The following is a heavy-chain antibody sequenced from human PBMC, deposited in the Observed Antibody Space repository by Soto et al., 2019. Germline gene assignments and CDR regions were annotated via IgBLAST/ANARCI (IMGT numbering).Heavy chain of an antibody. D-gene: IGHD6-19*01. CDR1: GFTFSSYA. CDR3: ARTSPPSIAVAGTQADYFQH. V-gene: IGHV3-30-3*01. J-gene: IGHJ1*01. Sequence: GESLKISCAASGFTFSSYAMHWVRQAPGKGLEWVAVISYDGSNKYYADSVKGRFTISRDNSKNTLYLQMNSLRAEDTAVYYCARTSPPSIAVAGTQADYFQHWGQGTLVTVSS. CDR2: ISYDGSNK.